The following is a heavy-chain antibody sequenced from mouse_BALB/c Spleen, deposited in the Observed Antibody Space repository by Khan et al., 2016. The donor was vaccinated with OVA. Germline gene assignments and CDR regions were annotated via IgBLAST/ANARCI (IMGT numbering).Heavy chain of an antibody. V-gene: IGHV1S136*01. D-gene: IGHD2-12*01. CDR1: GYTFTSYV. CDR2: IYPFNGDT. J-gene: IGHJ3*01. Sequence: VQLKQSGPELVKPGASVKMSCKASGYTFTSYVMHWVKQKPGQGLEWIGYIYPFNGDTLYNAQFNDKATLTSDKSSSTAYMELSILTSEDSAVFCCAPVGSYYVTFAYWGQGTLVTVSA. CDR3: APVGSYYVTFAY.